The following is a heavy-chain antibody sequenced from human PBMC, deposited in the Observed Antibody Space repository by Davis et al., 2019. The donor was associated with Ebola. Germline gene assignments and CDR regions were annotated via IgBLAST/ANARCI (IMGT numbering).Heavy chain of an antibody. CDR3: ARVGGVVPAAFRNWFDP. Sequence: PSETLSLTCAVYGGSFSGYYWSWIRQPPGKGLEWIGYIYYSGSTNYNPSLKSRVTISVDTSKNQFSLKLSSVTAADTAVYYCARVGGVVPAAFRNWFDPWGQGTLVTVSS. CDR2: IYYSGST. V-gene: IGHV4-59*01. J-gene: IGHJ5*02. D-gene: IGHD2-2*01. CDR1: GGSFSGYY.